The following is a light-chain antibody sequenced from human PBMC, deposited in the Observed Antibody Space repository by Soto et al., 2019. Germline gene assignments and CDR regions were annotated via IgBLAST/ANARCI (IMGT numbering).Light chain of an antibody. V-gene: IGKV3-20*01. CDR1: QSVTSDY. CDR2: AVS. Sequence: DIVLTQSPGTLSLSPGESAALSCRASQSVTSDYLVWYRQKPGQAPRLLIYAVSSRAAGIPDRFSGSGSGTDFTLTITRLEPEDSAVYYCQQHSRSPWTFGQGTRVEV. J-gene: IGKJ1*01. CDR3: QQHSRSPWT.